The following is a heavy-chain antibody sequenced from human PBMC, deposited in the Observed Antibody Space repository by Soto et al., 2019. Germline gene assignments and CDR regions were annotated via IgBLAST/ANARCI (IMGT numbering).Heavy chain of an antibody. V-gene: IGHV1-3*01. CDR1: GYTFTSYA. J-gene: IGHJ6*02. Sequence: QVQLVQSGAEVKKPGASVKVSCKASGYTFTSYAMHWVRQAPGQRLDWMGWINAGNGNTKYSQNVQGRVTITRDTSASTAYMEMSSLRSEDTAVYVCARAQKVGTVTTWYGMGVWGQGTTVTVSS. CDR3: ARAQKVGTVTTWYGMGV. CDR2: INAGNGNT. D-gene: IGHD4-17*01.